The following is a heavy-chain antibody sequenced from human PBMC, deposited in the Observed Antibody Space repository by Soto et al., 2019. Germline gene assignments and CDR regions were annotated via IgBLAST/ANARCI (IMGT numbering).Heavy chain of an antibody. Sequence: GGSLRLSCAASGFTSTSYAMNWVRQAPGKGLEWVSAISGSGRNTYYADSVKGRFTISRDNSKNTLYLQMNSLRAEDTAFYYCAKDYGDLEFIHSWGQGTLVTVSS. D-gene: IGHD4-17*01. CDR1: GFTSTSYA. J-gene: IGHJ4*02. CDR2: ISGSGRNT. V-gene: IGHV3-23*01. CDR3: AKDYGDLEFIHS.